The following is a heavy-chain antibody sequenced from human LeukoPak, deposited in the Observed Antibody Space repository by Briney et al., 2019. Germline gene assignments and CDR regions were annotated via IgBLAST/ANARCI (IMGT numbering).Heavy chain of an antibody. D-gene: IGHD3-9*01. CDR3: AGELRYFDWLFQLGYYYYYMDV. V-gene: IGHV4-38-2*02. CDR2: IYHSGST. J-gene: IGHJ6*03. CDR1: GYSISSGYY. Sequence: SESLSLTCTVSGYSISSGYYWGWIRQPPGKGLEWIGSIYHSGSTYYNPSLKSRVTISADTSKNQFSLKLSSVTAADTAVYYCAGELRYFDWLFQLGYYYYYMDVWGKGTTVTVSS.